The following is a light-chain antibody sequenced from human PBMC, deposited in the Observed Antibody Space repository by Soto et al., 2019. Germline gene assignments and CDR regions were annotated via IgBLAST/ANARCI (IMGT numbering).Light chain of an antibody. CDR1: QSVSSSY. CDR2: GAS. CDR3: QRYGSSPAWT. V-gene: IGKV3-20*01. Sequence: ESVLTQSPGTLSLSPGERATLSCRASQSVSSSYLAWYQQKPGQAPRLLIYGASSRATGIPDRFSGSGSGTDFTLTISRLEPEDFAVYYCQRYGSSPAWTFGQGTKLEIK. J-gene: IGKJ1*01.